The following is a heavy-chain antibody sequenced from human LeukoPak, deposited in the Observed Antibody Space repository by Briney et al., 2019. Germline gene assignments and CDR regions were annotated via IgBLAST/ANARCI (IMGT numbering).Heavy chain of an antibody. CDR2: FDPEDGET. Sequence: ASVKVSSKVSGYTLTELSMHWVRQAPGKGLEWMGGFDPEDGETIYAQKFQGRVTITEDTSTDTAYMELSSLRSEETAVYYCATLYTGTTSWFDPWGQGTLVTASS. CDR3: ATLYTGTTSWFDP. D-gene: IGHD1-1*01. J-gene: IGHJ5*02. CDR1: GYTLTELS. V-gene: IGHV1-24*01.